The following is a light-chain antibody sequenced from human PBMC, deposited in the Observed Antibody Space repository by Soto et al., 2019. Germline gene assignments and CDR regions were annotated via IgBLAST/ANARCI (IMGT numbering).Light chain of an antibody. CDR3: QQYYSTPWT. CDR1: QNVLYSSNKNY. CDR2: WAS. V-gene: IGKV4-1*01. Sequence: DIEMTQSPDSLAVSLGERATINCTSSQNVLYSSNKNYLAWFQQKPGQPPKLLIYWASTRESGVPDRFSGSGSGTDFTLTISSLQAEDVAVYYCQQYYSTPWTFGQGTKVEIK. J-gene: IGKJ1*01.